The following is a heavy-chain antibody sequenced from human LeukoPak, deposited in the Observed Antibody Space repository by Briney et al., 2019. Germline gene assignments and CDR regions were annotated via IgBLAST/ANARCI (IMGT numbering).Heavy chain of an antibody. CDR2: INPNSGGT. D-gene: IGHD1-14*01. V-gene: IGHV1-2*02. J-gene: IGHJ5*02. Sequence: GASVRVSCKASGYTFTVYYMHWVRQAPGQGLESMGWINPNSGGTNYAQKFQGRVTMTRDTSISTAYMELSRLRSDDTAVYYCARDIPRTGWFDPWGQGTLVTVSS. CDR1: GYTFTVYY. CDR3: ARDIPRTGWFDP.